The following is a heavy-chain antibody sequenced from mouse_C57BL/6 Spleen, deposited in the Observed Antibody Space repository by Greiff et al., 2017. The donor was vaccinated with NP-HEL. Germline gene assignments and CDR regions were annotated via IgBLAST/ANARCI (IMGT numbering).Heavy chain of an antibody. J-gene: IGHJ2*01. CDR1: GYAFSSSW. Sequence: QVQLQQSGPELVKPGASVKISCKASGYAFSSSWMNWVKQRPGKGLEWIGRIYPGDGDTNYNGKLKGKATLTADKSSSTAYMQLSSLTSEDSAVYFCAREDSNYFDYWGQGTTLTVSS. CDR3: AREDSNYFDY. D-gene: IGHD2-5*01. V-gene: IGHV1-82*01. CDR2: IYPGDGDT.